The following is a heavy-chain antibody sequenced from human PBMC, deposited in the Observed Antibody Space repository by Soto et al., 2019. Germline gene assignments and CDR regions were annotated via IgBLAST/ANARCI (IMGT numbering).Heavy chain of an antibody. D-gene: IGHD6-19*01. J-gene: IGHJ5*02. CDR1: GYTFTGYY. CDR3: ARWYSSGWYFFDP. Sequence: ASVKVSCKASGYTFTGYYMHWVRQAPGQGLEWMGWINPNSGGTNYAQKFQGRVTMTRDTSISTAYMELSRLRPDDTAVYYCARWYSSGWYFFDPWGQGTLVTVSS. CDR2: INPNSGGT. V-gene: IGHV1-2*02.